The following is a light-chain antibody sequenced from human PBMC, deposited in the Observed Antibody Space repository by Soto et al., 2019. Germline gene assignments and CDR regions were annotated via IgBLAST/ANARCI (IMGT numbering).Light chain of an antibody. CDR1: QSLVSSDGNTY. CDR2: KVS. CDR3: MQGTHWPWT. J-gene: IGKJ1*01. V-gene: IGKV2-30*01. Sequence: DVVMTQSPLSLPVTLGQPASISCRSSQSLVSSDGNTYLHWFQQRPGQSPRRLIYKVSNRDSGVPDRFSGSGSGTHFTLKISRVEAEDVGLYYCMQGTHWPWTFGHGTKVEIK.